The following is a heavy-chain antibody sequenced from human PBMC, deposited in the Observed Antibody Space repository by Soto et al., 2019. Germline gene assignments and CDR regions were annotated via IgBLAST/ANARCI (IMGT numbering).Heavy chain of an antibody. J-gene: IGHJ5*02. D-gene: IGHD6-13*01. Sequence: QVQLQESGPGLVKPSETLSLTCTVSGGSISSYYWSWTRQPPGKGLEWIGYIYYSGSTNYNPSLMRRVTISVDTSKNQFSLKLSSVTAADTAVYYCARDRIAAAVNWFDPWGQGTLVTVSS. CDR1: GGSISSYY. CDR3: ARDRIAAAVNWFDP. V-gene: IGHV4-59*01. CDR2: IYYSGST.